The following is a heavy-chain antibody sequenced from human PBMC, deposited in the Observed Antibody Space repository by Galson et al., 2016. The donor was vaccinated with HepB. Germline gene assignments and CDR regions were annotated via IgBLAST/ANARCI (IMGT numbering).Heavy chain of an antibody. V-gene: IGHV3-23*01. Sequence: SLRLSCAASGFAFSSYGLTWVRQAPGKDLEWVASIRPSGVTFYVAPVRGRFTISRDESKSTLFLQMNSLRPEDTAVYYCARRSDSLLVVTGDCWGQGTLVTVSS. CDR2: IRPSGVT. CDR1: GFAFSSYG. D-gene: IGHD2-8*02. J-gene: IGHJ4*02. CDR3: ARRSDSLLVVTGDC.